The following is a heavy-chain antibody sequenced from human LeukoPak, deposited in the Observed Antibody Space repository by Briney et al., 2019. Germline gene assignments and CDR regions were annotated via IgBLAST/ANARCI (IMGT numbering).Heavy chain of an antibody. CDR3: ARTYGSGSYNDY. J-gene: IGHJ4*02. Sequence: ASVKVSCKASGGTFSSYAISWVRQAPGQGLEWMGGIIPIFGTANYAQKFQGGVTITADESTSTAYMELSSLRSEDTAVYYCARTYGSGSYNDYWGQGTLVTVSS. CDR1: GGTFSSYA. D-gene: IGHD3-10*01. V-gene: IGHV1-69*13. CDR2: IIPIFGTA.